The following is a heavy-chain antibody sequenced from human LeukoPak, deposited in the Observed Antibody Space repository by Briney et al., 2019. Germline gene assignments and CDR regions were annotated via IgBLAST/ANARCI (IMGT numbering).Heavy chain of an antibody. J-gene: IGHJ4*02. CDR2: MYHSGST. Sequence: SETLSLTCTVSGGSISSSDHFWGWIRQPPGKGLEWIGTMYHSGSTYYNPSLKSRVTISVDTSNNQFSLKLSSVTAAETALYYCARLGAHYVWGNYRSTYFDYWGQGTLVTVSS. V-gene: IGHV4-39*01. CDR1: GGSISSSDHF. D-gene: IGHD3-16*02. CDR3: ARLGAHYVWGNYRSTYFDY.